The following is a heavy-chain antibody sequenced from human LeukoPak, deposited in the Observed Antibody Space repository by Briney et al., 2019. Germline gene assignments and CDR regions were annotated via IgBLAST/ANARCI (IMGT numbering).Heavy chain of an antibody. CDR3: AKPPYNYYDSSGYEEYFQY. V-gene: IGHV3-48*04. Sequence: GGSLRLSCAASGFTFSSYSMNWVRQAPGKGLEWVSYISSSSSTIYYADSVKGRFTISRLNAKNSLYLQMNSLRAEDTAVYYCAKPPYNYYDSSGYEEYFQYWGQGTLVTVSS. CDR2: ISSSSSTI. D-gene: IGHD3-22*01. CDR1: GFTFSSYS. J-gene: IGHJ1*01.